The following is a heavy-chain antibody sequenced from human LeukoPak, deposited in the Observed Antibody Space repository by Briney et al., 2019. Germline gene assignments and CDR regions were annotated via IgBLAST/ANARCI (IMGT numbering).Heavy chain of an antibody. CDR2: ISSSGSTI. CDR3: ARPDYGDYYFDY. CDR1: GFTFSSYE. J-gene: IGHJ4*02. D-gene: IGHD4-17*01. V-gene: IGHV3-48*03. Sequence: GGSLRLSCAASGFTFSSYEMNWVRQAPGKGLEWVSYISSSGSTIYYADSVKGRFTISRDNAKNSLYLQMNSLRAEDTAVYYCARPDYGDYYFDYWGQGTLVTVSS.